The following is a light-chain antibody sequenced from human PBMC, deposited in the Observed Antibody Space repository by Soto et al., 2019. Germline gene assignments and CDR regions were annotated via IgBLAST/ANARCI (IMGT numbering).Light chain of an antibody. CDR2: AAS. Sequence: DIQMTQSPSSLSASIGDRVTITCRASQSISSYLNWYQQKPGKAPKVLINAASTLQSGVPSRFSGSGSGTDFNLTISSLQPEDFATYYCQQSYSTPPTFGQGTNLEIK. J-gene: IGKJ2*01. CDR3: QQSYSTPPT. V-gene: IGKV1-39*01. CDR1: QSISSY.